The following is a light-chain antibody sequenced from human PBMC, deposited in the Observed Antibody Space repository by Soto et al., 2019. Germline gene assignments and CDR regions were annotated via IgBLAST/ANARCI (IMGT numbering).Light chain of an antibody. CDR1: SSNVGVNS. V-gene: IGLV1-44*01. CDR3: AAWGESLNGVV. J-gene: IGLJ2*01. CDR2: NLY. Sequence: QSVLTQSPSASGTPGQRVTISCSGSSSNVGVNSVNWYQQLPGTAPKLLIYNLYQRPSGVPDRFSGSRSGTSASLAISGPQFEDEAGYYCAAWGESLNGVVFGGGTKGTVL.